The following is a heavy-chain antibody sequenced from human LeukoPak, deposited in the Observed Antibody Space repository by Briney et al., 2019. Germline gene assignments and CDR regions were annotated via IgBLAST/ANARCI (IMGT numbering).Heavy chain of an antibody. CDR1: GFTFSRYA. V-gene: IGHV3-21*01. CDR3: AREMSGSGKNY. CDR2: ISSTGIYL. Sequence: NTGGSLRLSCAASGFTFSRYAMNWVRQAPGKGLEWVSSISSTGIYLDYADSVKGRFSISRDNAKNSLYLHLNSLRAGDTAVYYCAREMSGSGKNYWGQGTLVAVSS. D-gene: IGHD3-10*01. J-gene: IGHJ4*02.